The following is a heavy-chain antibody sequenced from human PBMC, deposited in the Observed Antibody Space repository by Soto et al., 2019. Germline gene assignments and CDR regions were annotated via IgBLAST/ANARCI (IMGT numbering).Heavy chain of an antibody. CDR2: TYFRSRWST. V-gene: IGHV6-1*01. CDR1: GDTASSKSVT. Sequence: SQTLSLTCDISGDTASSKSVTWNWLRQSPSRGLEWLGRTYFRSRWSTDYAPSMEGRMAINPDTSRNQFTLQVSYVTPEDTAVYYCARQWIHSRRMAVFDYWGTGALVTVSS. J-gene: IGHJ4*02. D-gene: IGHD5-18*01. CDR3: ARQWIHSRRMAVFDY.